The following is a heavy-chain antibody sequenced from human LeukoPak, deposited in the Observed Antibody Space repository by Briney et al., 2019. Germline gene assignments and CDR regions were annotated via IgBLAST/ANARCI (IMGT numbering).Heavy chain of an antibody. J-gene: IGHJ4*02. CDR2: ISSSGSGGNT. D-gene: IGHD3-22*01. CDR3: AKENYYDSGGYFQ. Sequence: PGGSLRLSCVASGVTLSNYAMSWARQAPGKGLEWVSGISSSGSGGNTYYADSVKGRFTISRDSSRNTLFLHMNTLRAEDTAIYYCAKENYYDSGGYFQWGQGTLVTVSS. CDR1: GVTLSNYA. V-gene: IGHV3-23*01.